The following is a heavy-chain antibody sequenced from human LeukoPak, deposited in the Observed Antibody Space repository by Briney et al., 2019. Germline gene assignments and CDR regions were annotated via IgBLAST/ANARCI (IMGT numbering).Heavy chain of an antibody. D-gene: IGHD5-12*01. Sequence: GASVKVSCKASGYTFTSYGISWVRQDPGQGIEWMGWINPNSGGTNSAQKFQGRVTMTRDMSISTAYMELSRLRSDDTAVYYCARYSGYDSRGLSDYWGQGTLVTVSS. V-gene: IGHV1-2*02. CDR2: INPNSGGT. CDR1: GYTFTSYG. J-gene: IGHJ4*02. CDR3: ARYSGYDSRGLSDY.